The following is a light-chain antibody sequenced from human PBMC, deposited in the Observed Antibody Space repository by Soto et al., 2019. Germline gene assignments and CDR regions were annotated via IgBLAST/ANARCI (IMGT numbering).Light chain of an antibody. CDR1: QSVSSK. Sequence: EIVMTQSPATLSVSQGEGATVSCRASQSVSSKLAWYQQKPGQAPRLLIYGASTRATGIPARFSGSRSGTEFTLIISSLQSEDSAVYYCQQYNSWRTVAQGTKVDSK. CDR2: GAS. V-gene: IGKV3-15*01. J-gene: IGKJ1*01. CDR3: QQYNSWRT.